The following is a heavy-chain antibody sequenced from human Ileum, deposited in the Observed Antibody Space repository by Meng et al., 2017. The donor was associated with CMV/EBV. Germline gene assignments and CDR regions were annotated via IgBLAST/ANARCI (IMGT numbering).Heavy chain of an antibody. CDR3: ARDNDFTNSY. J-gene: IGHJ4*02. D-gene: IGHD4-11*01. Sequence: GESLKISCVASGYNFGGYSMNWVRQRPGKGLERVSSINSNSHYIYYADSVEGRFTISRDNAKNSLYLQMKSLSVEDTAVYYCARDNDFTNSYWGQGTLVTVSS. CDR2: INSNSHYI. V-gene: IGHV3-21*01. CDR1: GYNFGGYS.